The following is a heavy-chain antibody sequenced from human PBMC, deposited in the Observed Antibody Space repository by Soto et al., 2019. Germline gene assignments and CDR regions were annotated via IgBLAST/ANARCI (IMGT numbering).Heavy chain of an antibody. CDR3: ARWSYLDY. CDR1: GFSFSSYA. D-gene: IGHD3-3*01. CDR2: ISGSDGKT. J-gene: IGHJ4*02. Sequence: DVQLLESWGSLVQPGGSLRLSCAASGFSFSSYAMSWVRQAPGKGLEWVSTISGSDGKTFYADSVKGRFSISRDTSKNTLYLQMNSLRADDTAVYYCARWSYLDYWGQGTRVTVSS. V-gene: IGHV3-23*01.